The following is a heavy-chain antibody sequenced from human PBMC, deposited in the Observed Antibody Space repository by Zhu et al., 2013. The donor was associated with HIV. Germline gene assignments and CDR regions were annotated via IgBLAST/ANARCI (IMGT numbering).Heavy chain of an antibody. CDR3: ASGFRGFWSGHYVIAY. Sequence: QVQLEQSGAEVKKPGSSVKVSCKSSGGSFSTYGFSWVRQAPGQGLEWMGGIIPFSGTSNNAQKFQGRVTITADKSTSTAYLELSSLRSEDTAVYYCASGFRGFWSGHYVIAYWGQGTLVTVSS. D-gene: IGHD3-3*01. CDR2: IIPFSGTS. V-gene: IGHV1-69*06. CDR1: GGSFSTYG. J-gene: IGHJ4*02.